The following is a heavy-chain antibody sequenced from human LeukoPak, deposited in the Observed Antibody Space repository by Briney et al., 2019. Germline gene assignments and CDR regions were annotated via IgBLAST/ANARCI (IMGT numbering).Heavy chain of an antibody. CDR1: GYTFTSYG. J-gene: IGHJ5*02. V-gene: IGHV1-18*01. CDR2: ISAYNGNT. CDR3: ARDGRYYYDSSEEET. Sequence: ASVKVSCKASGYTFTSYGISWVRQAPGQGLEWMGWISAYNGNTNYAQKLQGRVTMTTDTSTSTAYMELRSLRSDDTAVYYCARDGRYYYDSSEEETWGQGTLVTVSS. D-gene: IGHD3-22*01.